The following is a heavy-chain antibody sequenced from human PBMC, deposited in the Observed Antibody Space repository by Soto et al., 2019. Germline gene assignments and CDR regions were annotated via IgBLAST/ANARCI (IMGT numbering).Heavy chain of an antibody. CDR3: ASGGSSLNFDS. Sequence: GGSLRLSCAASGLTFSSYSMNWVRQAPGKGLEWVSWINSDGSSTSYADSVKGRFTISRDNAKNTLYLQMNSLRAEDTAVYYCASGGSSLNFDSWGQGTLVTVSS. D-gene: IGHD6-6*01. CDR2: INSDGSST. V-gene: IGHV3-74*01. J-gene: IGHJ4*02. CDR1: GLTFSSYS.